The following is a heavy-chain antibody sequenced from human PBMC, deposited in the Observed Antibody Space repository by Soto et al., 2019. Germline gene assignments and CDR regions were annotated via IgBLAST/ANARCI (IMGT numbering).Heavy chain of an antibody. CDR1: GFTFGDYA. Sequence: GGSLRLSCTASGFTFGDYAMSWVRQAPGKGLEWVGFIRSKAYGGTTEYAASVKGRFTISRDDSKSIAYLQMNSLKTEDTAVYYCTRVSKDSSSWYHFDYWGQGTLVPVSS. CDR3: TRVSKDSSSWYHFDY. J-gene: IGHJ4*02. V-gene: IGHV3-49*04. CDR2: IRSKAYGGTT. D-gene: IGHD6-13*01.